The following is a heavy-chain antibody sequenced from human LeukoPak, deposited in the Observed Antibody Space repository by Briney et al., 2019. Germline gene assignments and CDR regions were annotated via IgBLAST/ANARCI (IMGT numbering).Heavy chain of an antibody. CDR3: ARGPYQALCGDDAFDI. D-gene: IGHD2-2*01. CDR2: VHHRGNT. J-gene: IGHJ3*02. Sequence: KPSATLSLTCGVYGGSFGGNYWSWIRQPPGKGLEWIGEVHHRGNTNYSPSLKSRVTISVDTSKNHFFLELTSVTAADTAVYYCARGPYQALCGDDAFDIWGQGTMVTVSS. CDR1: GGSFGGNY. V-gene: IGHV4-34*01.